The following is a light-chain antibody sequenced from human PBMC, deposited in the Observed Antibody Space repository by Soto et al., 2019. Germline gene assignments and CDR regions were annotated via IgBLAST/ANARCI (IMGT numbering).Light chain of an antibody. CDR3: SSYTSSSTLDYV. V-gene: IGLV2-14*01. CDR1: SSDVVGYNY. J-gene: IGLJ1*01. CDR2: DVS. Sequence: QSALTQPASVSGSPGQSITISCTGTSSDVVGYNYVPWYQQHPGKAPKLMIYDVSNRPSGVSNRFSGSKSGNTASLTISGLQAEDEADYYCSSYTSSSTLDYVFGTGTKVTVL.